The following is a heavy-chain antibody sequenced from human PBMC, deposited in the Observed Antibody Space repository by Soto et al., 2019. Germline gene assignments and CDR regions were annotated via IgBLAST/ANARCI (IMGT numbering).Heavy chain of an antibody. Sequence: PSETLSLTCTVSGGSVSSGGYYWSWIRQHPGNGLEWIGYIYYSGSTYYNPSLKSRVTISVDTSKNQFSLKLSSVAAADTPVYYCARDREAACRGVYYYYGMDVSGQGTTVTVSS. CDR1: GGSVSSGGYY. D-gene: IGHD6-13*01. CDR3: ARDREAACRGVYYYYGMDV. J-gene: IGHJ6*02. CDR2: IYYSGST. V-gene: IGHV4-31*02.